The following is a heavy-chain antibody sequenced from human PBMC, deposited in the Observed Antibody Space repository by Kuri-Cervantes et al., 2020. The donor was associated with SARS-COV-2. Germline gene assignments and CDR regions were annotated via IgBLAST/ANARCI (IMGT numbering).Heavy chain of an antibody. D-gene: IGHD3-3*01. V-gene: IGHV1-8*01. CDR2: MNPNSGNT. J-gene: IGHJ4*02. Sequence: ASVKVSCKASGYTFTSYDINWVRQATGQGLEWMGWMNPNSGNTGYAQKFQGRVTITADKSTSTAYMELSSLRSEDTAVYYCARDNTYDFWSGYPVGYFDYWGQGTLVTVSS. CDR1: GYTFTSYD. CDR3: ARDNTYDFWSGYPVGYFDY.